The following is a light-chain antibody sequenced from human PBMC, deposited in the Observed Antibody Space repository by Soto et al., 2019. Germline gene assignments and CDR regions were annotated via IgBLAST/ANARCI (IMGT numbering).Light chain of an antibody. CDR3: QQYGSSPPWT. J-gene: IGKJ2*02. Sequence: IELTQSPDTLSLSPGERATLSCRASQTVSSDYLAWYQQKPGQAPRLLIYGASSRATGIPDRFSGSGSGTDFTLTISRLEPEDFAVYYCQQYGSSPPWTFGQGTKLEIK. CDR2: GAS. V-gene: IGKV3-20*01. CDR1: QTVSSDY.